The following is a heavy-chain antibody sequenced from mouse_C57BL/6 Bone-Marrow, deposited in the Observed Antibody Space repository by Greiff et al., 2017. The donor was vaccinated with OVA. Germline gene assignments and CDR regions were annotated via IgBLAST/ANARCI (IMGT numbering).Heavy chain of an antibody. Sequence: EVQLQQSGPELVKPGASVKIPCKASGYTFTDYNMDWVKQSHGTSLEWIGDINPNNGGTIYNQKFKGKAPLTVDKSSSTAYMELRSLTSEDTAVYYCAISSDGSSSYAMDYWGQGTSVTVSS. CDR2: INPNNGGT. CDR3: AISSDGSSSYAMDY. J-gene: IGHJ4*01. CDR1: GYTFTDYN. D-gene: IGHD1-1*01. V-gene: IGHV1-18*01.